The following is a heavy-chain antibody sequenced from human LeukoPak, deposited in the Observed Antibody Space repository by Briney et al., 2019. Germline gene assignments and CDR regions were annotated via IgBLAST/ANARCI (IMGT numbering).Heavy chain of an antibody. J-gene: IGHJ4*02. CDR1: GFSLEDYT. V-gene: IGHV3-43*01. Sequence: GGSLRLSCAASGFSLEDYTIHWVRQAPGKGLEWVSLINWDASKEYYGDSVKGRFTISRDNSKNSLYLQMNSLRTEDTALYYCTRGAYPLYFFDSWGQGTLVTVSS. CDR2: INWDASKE. CDR3: TRGAYPLYFFDS.